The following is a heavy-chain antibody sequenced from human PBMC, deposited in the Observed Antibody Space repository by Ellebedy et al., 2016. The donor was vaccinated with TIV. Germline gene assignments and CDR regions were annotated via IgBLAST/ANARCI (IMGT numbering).Heavy chain of an antibody. D-gene: IGHD3-10*01. V-gene: IGHV3-74*01. J-gene: IGHJ4*02. Sequence: GGSLRLSCEASGFSFSTYWMHWVRQAPGKGLVWVSRIRGDGDGTSYADSVKGRFALSRDNAKNTLYLQMNSMTADETAVYYCTRDVDATGSTGAGPEFWGQGALVTVSS. CDR1: GFSFSTYW. CDR3: TRDVDATGSTGAGPEF. CDR2: IRGDGDGT.